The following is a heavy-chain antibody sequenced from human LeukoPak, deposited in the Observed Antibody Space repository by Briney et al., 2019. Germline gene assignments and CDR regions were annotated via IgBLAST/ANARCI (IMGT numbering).Heavy chain of an antibody. CDR1: GFTFSSHW. D-gene: IGHD4-11*01. V-gene: IGHV3-74*01. J-gene: IGHJ4*02. CDR3: AKLTTS. Sequence: GGSLRLSCAASGFTFSSHWMHWVRQPPGRGLVWVPGMSTDGSDRRYADSVNGRFTISRDNSNNTLYLQMNSLRAEDTAVYYCAKLTTSWGQGTLVTVSS. CDR2: MSTDGSDR.